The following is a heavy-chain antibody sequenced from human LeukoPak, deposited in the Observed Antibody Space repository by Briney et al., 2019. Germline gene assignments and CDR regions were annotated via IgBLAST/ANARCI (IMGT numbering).Heavy chain of an antibody. J-gene: IGHJ4*02. D-gene: IGHD4-23*01. CDR3: ARDPGDYGGNRFDY. CDR1: GYTFTSYS. Sequence: ASVKVSCKASGYTFTSYSISWVRQAPGQGLEWMGWISAYNGNTDYAQKFQGRVTMTTDTSTSTAYMELRSLRSDDTAVYYCARDPGDYGGNRFDYWGQGTLVTISS. CDR2: ISAYNGNT. V-gene: IGHV1-18*01.